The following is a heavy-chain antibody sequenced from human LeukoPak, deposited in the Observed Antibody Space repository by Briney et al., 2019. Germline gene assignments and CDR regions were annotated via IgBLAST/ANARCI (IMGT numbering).Heavy chain of an antibody. CDR3: AKDNRRHYTSGPNPDSLH. CDR2: ISGSGGST. V-gene: IGHV3-23*01. J-gene: IGHJ4*02. D-gene: IGHD6-19*01. CDR1: GFTFSSYV. Sequence: GGSLRLSCAASGFTFSSYVMSWVRQAPGKGLEWVSAISGSGGSTYYADSVKGRFTISRDNSKNTLYLQMNSLRAEDTAVYYCAKDNRRHYTSGPNPDSLHWGQGALVTVSS.